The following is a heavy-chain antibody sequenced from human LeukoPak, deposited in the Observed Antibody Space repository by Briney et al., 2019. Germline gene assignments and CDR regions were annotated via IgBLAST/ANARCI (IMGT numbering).Heavy chain of an antibody. V-gene: IGHV3-74*01. CDR1: GFTFSSYW. CDR2: INSDGSST. J-gene: IGHJ5*02. D-gene: IGHD3-9*01. Sequence: GGSLRLSCAASGFTFSSYWMHWVRQAPGKGLVWVSRINSDGSSTSYADSVKGRFTISRDNAENTLYLQMNSLRAEDTAVYYCARNHYDILTGLLTHGFDPWGQGTLVTVSS. CDR3: ARNHYDILTGLLTHGFDP.